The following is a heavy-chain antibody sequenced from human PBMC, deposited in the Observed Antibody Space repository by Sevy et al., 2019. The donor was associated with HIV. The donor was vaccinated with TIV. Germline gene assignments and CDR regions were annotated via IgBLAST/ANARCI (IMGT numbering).Heavy chain of an antibody. Sequence: ASVKVSCKASGYTFTSYGISWVRQAPGQGLEWMGWISAYNGNTNYAQKLQGRVTMTTDTSTGTAYMELRSLRSDDTAVYYCARDITVTYYDFWSGYYINDYWGQGTLVTVSS. V-gene: IGHV1-18*01. J-gene: IGHJ4*02. CDR2: ISAYNGNT. CDR1: GYTFTSYG. CDR3: ARDITVTYYDFWSGYYINDY. D-gene: IGHD3-3*01.